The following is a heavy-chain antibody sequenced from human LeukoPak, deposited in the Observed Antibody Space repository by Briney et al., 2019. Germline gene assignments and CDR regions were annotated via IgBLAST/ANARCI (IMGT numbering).Heavy chain of an antibody. J-gene: IGHJ6*03. CDR3: ARDRLSEYGYYYMDV. CDR2: IYYSGST. V-gene: IGHV4-59*01. D-gene: IGHD2/OR15-2a*01. CDR1: GGSISSYY. Sequence: PSETLSLTCTVSGGSISSYYWSWIRQPPGKGLEWIGYIYYSGSTNYNPSLKSRVTISVDTSKNQFSLKLSSVTAADTAVYYCARDRLSEYGYYYMDVWGKGTTVTISS.